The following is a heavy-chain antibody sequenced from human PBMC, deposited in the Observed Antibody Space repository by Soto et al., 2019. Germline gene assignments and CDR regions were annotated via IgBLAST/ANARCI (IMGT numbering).Heavy chain of an antibody. CDR3: VKDRSTSDWYGYFDY. J-gene: IGHJ4*02. CDR2: ISVSGDNT. Sequence: EVQLLESGGGLEQPGGSLRLSCAASGFTFNTQAMSWVRQAPGKGLEWVSSISVSGDNTYNADAVKGRFTISRDNSKNTLYLQMNSLRAEDTAVYYCVKDRSTSDWYGYFDYWGQGPLVTVSS. V-gene: IGHV3-23*01. D-gene: IGHD6-19*01. CDR1: GFTFNTQA.